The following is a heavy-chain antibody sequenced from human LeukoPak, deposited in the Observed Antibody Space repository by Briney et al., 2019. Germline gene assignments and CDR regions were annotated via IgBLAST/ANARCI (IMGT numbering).Heavy chain of an antibody. V-gene: IGHV3-49*04. J-gene: IGHJ4*02. Sequence: PGGSLRLSCTASGFTFGDYAMSWVRQAPGKGLEWVGFIRSKAYGGTTEYAASVKGRFTISRDDSRSIAYLQMNSLKTEDTAVYYCTRGSTKALWGQGTLVTVSS. CDR2: IRSKAYGGTT. D-gene: IGHD1-1*01. CDR3: TRGSTKAL. CDR1: GFTFGDYA.